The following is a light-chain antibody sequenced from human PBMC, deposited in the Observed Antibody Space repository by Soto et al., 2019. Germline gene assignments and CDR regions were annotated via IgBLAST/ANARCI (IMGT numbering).Light chain of an antibody. CDR1: SGSVSTSYY. Sequence: QTVVTQEPSFSVSPGGTVTLTCGLSSGSVSTSYYPSWYQQTPGQAPRTLIYSTNTCSSGVPDRFSGSILGNKAALTITGAQADDDSDYYCVLYLGSGISVFGGGTKLTVL. V-gene: IGLV8-61*01. CDR3: VLYLGSGISV. CDR2: STN. J-gene: IGLJ3*02.